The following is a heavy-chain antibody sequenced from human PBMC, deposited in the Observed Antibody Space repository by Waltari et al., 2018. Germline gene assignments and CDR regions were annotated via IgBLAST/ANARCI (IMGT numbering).Heavy chain of an antibody. J-gene: IGHJ6*03. D-gene: IGHD6-19*01. Sequence: QVQLQESGPGLVKPSETLSLTCTVSGGSISSYYWSWIRQPAGKGLEWIGRIYTSGSTNYNPSLKSRVTMSVDTSKNQFSLKLSSVTAADTAVYYCARGGRQWLGPTPYYYMDVWGKGTTVTVSS. CDR3: ARGGRQWLGPTPYYYMDV. CDR2: IYTSGST. V-gene: IGHV4-4*07. CDR1: GGSISSYY.